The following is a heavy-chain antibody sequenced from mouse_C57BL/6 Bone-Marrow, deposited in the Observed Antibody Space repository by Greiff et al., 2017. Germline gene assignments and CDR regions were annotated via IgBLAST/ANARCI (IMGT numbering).Heavy chain of an antibody. CDR3: ANLLAY. CDR2: IDLSDSYT. Sequence: QLQQPGAELVMPGASVKLSCKASGYTFTSYWMHWVKQRPGQGLEWIGEIDLSDSYTNYNQKFKGKSTLTVDKSSSTAYMQLSSLTSEDSAVYYCANLLAYWGQGTLVTVSA. CDR1: GYTFTSYW. J-gene: IGHJ3*01. V-gene: IGHV1-69*01.